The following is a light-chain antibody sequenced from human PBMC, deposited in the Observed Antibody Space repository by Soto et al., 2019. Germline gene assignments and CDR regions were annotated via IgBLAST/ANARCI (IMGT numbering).Light chain of an antibody. V-gene: IGKV3-15*01. CDR1: QSVSSN. J-gene: IGKJ4*01. CDR3: QQDNSWPRALT. Sequence: EIVRTPSPDNQYVSPGERATFSCRASQSVSSNLAWYQQKPGQAPRLLIYGASTRATGIPARFSGSGSGTEFTLTISSLQSEDFAVYYCQQDNSWPRALTFGGGTKVDIK. CDR2: GAS.